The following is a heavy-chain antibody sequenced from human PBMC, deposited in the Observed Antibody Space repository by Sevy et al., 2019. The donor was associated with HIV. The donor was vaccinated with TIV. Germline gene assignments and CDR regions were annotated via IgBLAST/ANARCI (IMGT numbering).Heavy chain of an antibody. CDR3: AKGNHIVVVTASLFDY. V-gene: IGHV3-23*01. CDR2: FSGSGGST. CDR1: GFTFSSYA. Sequence: GSLRLSCAASGFTFSSYAMSWVHQAPGKGLEWVSAFSGSGGSTYYADSVKGRFTISRDNSKNTLYLQMNSLRAEDTAVYYCAKGNHIVVVTASLFDYWGQGTLVTVSS. J-gene: IGHJ4*02. D-gene: IGHD2-21*02.